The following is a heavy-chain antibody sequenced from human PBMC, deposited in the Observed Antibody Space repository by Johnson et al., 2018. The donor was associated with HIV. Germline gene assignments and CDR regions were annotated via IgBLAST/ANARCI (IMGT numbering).Heavy chain of an antibody. CDR1: GFTVRSNY. J-gene: IGHJ3*02. D-gene: IGHD4-17*01. CDR2: IYSGGST. CDR3: ARMTTTVSHHDAFDI. V-gene: IGHV3-66*01. Sequence: VQLVESGGGLVQPGGSLRLSCAASGFTVRSNYMSWVRQDPGKGLEWVALIYSGGSTYYADSVKGRFTIYRDNSKNTLYLQMNSLRAEDTAVYYCARMTTTVSHHDAFDIRGQGTMVTVSS.